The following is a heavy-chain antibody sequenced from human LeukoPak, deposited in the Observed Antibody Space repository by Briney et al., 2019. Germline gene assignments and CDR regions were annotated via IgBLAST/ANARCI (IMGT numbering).Heavy chain of an antibody. CDR3: ARDLADDILTGYSGGNWFDP. CDR1: GYTFTSYT. J-gene: IGHJ5*02. D-gene: IGHD3-9*01. CDR2: INADNHNT. V-gene: IGHV1-3*01. Sequence: ASVKVSCKASGYTFTSYTMHWVRQAPGQRLEWMGWINADNHNTKYSQKFQGRVTITGDTSASTAYLELSSLRSEDSAVYYCARDLADDILTGYSGGNWFDPWGQGTLVTVSS.